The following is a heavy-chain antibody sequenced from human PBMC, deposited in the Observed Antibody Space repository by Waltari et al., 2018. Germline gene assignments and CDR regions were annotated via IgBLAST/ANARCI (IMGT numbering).Heavy chain of an antibody. CDR3: ARASFRELSDDY. V-gene: IGHV3-7*01. D-gene: IGHD3-10*01. Sequence: EVQLVESGGGLVKPGGSLRLSCAASGFTFSSYSMNWVRQAPGKGLEWVANIKQDGSEKYYLDSVKGRFTISRDNAKNSLYLQMNSLRAEDTAVYYCARASFRELSDDYWGQGTLVTVSS. J-gene: IGHJ4*02. CDR2: IKQDGSEK. CDR1: GFTFSSYS.